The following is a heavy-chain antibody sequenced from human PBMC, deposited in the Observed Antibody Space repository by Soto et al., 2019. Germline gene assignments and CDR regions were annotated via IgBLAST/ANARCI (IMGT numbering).Heavy chain of an antibody. CDR1: GFTFSDYH. D-gene: IGHD5-12*01. J-gene: IGHJ4*02. CDR2: ISSRNSYT. Sequence: QVQLVESGGGLVKPGGSLRLSCAASGFTFSDYHMSWIRQAPGKGLERVSYISSRNSYTNYADSVKGRFTISRDNAKSSLYLQMNSLRAEDTAVYYCARDDRGYVGVSYWGQGTLVTVSS. V-gene: IGHV3-11*06. CDR3: ARDDRGYVGVSY.